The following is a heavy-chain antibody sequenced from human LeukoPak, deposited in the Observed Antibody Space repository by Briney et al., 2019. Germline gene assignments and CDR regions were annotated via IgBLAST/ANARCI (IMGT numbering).Heavy chain of an antibody. CDR3: ARAPLDYGDYGNGMDV. CDR2: IYYSGST. Sequence: SETLSLTCTVSGGSISSYYWSWIRQPPGKGLEWIGYIYYSGSTNYNPSLKSRDTISVDTSKNQFSLKLSSVTAADTAVYYCARAPLDYGDYGNGMDVWGQGTTVTVSS. CDR1: GGSISSYY. J-gene: IGHJ6*02. V-gene: IGHV4-59*01. D-gene: IGHD4-17*01.